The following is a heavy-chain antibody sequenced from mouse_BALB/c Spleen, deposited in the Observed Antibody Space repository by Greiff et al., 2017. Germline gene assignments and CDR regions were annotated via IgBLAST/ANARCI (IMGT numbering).Heavy chain of an antibody. Sequence: EVKLVESGGGLVKPGGSLKLSCAASGFTFSSYAMSWVRQTPEKRLEWVASISSGGSTYYPDSVKGRFTISRDNARNILYLQMSSLRSEDTAMYYCAREILLRLQAMDYWGQGTSVTVSS. J-gene: IGHJ4*01. CDR1: GFTFSSYA. D-gene: IGHD1-2*01. CDR3: AREILLRLQAMDY. V-gene: IGHV5-6-5*01. CDR2: ISSGGST.